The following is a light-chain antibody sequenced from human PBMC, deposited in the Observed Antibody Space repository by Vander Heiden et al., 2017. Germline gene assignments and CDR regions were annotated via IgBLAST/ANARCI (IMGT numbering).Light chain of an antibody. CDR2: DAS. V-gene: IGKV3-20*01. CDR1: QSVSSSY. J-gene: IGKJ4*01. Sequence: VLPHPPDTLSLSPRERATLSCRASQSVSSSYLAWYQQKPGQAPRLLIFDASSRAAGIPDRFSVSGSGTDFTLTITRLEPEDFAVYYCQQYGSSPVTFGGGTKVEIK. CDR3: QQYGSSPVT.